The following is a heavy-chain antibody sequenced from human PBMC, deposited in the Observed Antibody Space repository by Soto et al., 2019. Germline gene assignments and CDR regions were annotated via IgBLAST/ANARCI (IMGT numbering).Heavy chain of an antibody. CDR2: IYHSGTT. D-gene: IGHD2-2*01. V-gene: IGHV4-38-2*02. Sequence: SQTLSLTCAVSGDSITSIYHWAWIRQPPGRGLEWVASIYHSGTTYYNPSLKSRVTISVATSKNHFSLNLRSVTAADTAVYYCARDRCSSTSCYGAGYDRGMDVWGQGTTVTVS. J-gene: IGHJ6*02. CDR3: ARDRCSSTSCYGAGYDRGMDV. CDR1: GDSITSIYH.